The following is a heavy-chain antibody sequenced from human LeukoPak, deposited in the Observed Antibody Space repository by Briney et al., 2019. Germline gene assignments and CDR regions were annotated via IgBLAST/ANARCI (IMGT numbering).Heavy chain of an antibody. D-gene: IGHD2-2*01. CDR2: INHSGST. CDR1: GGSFSGYY. CDR3: ARGGIVVVPAARTGYNWFDP. J-gene: IGHJ5*02. Sequence: SETLSLTCAVYGGSFSGYYWSWIRQPPGKGLEWIGEINHSGSTNYNPSLKGRVTISVDTSKNQFSLKLSSVTAADTAVYYCARGGIVVVPAARTGYNWFDPWGQGTLVTVSS. V-gene: IGHV4-34*01.